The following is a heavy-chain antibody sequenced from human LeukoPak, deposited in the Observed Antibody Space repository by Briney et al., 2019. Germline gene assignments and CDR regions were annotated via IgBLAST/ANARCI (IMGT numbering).Heavy chain of an antibody. CDR1: GYTFTGYY. CDR3: ARGGFVKHDY. D-gene: IGHD3-16*01. J-gene: IGHJ4*02. CDR2: INPNNGGT. V-gene: IGHV1-2*02. Sequence: ASVKVSCKASGYTFTGYYIHWVRQAPGQGLEWMGWINPNNGGTSYAQKFQGRVTMTRDTSISTAYMELSRLRSDVTTVYSSARGGFVKHDYWGQGTLVTVSS.